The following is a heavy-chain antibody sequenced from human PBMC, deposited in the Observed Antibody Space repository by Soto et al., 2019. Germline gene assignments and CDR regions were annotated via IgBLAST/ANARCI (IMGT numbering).Heavy chain of an antibody. D-gene: IGHD6-19*01. V-gene: IGHV2-26*01. CDR3: ARFYSSGWYLYFQH. CDR1: GFSLSNARMG. Sequence: QVTLKESGPVLVKPTETLTLTCTVSGFSLSNARMGVSWIRQPPGKALEWLAHIFSNDEKSYSTSLKSRLTISQDHSKSQVVLTMTNMDPVDTATYYCARFYSSGWYLYFQHWGQGTLVTVSS. J-gene: IGHJ1*01. CDR2: IFSNDEK.